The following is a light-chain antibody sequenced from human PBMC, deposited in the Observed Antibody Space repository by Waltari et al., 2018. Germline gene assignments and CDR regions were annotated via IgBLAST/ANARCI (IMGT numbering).Light chain of an antibody. CDR1: QSISSY. CDR3: QQSYSTSPWT. CDR2: AAS. V-gene: IGKV1-39*01. J-gene: IGKJ1*01. Sequence: TQSPSSLSASVGDRVTITCRASQSISSYLNWYQQKPGKAPKLLIYAASSLQSWVPSRFSGSGSGTDFTLTISSLQPEDFATYYCQQSYSTSPWTFGQGTKVEIK.